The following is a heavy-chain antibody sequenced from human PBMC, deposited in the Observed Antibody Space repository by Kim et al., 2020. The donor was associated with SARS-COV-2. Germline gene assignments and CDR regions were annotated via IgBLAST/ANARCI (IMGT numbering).Heavy chain of an antibody. CDR2: IYYSGST. V-gene: IGHV4-39*01. D-gene: IGHD6-6*01. J-gene: IGHJ4*02. Sequence: SETLSLTCTVSGGSISSSSYYCGWIRQPPGKGLEWIGSIYYSGSTYYNPSLKSRVTISVDTSKNQFSLKLSSVTAADTAVYYCARRQTPFSSSSDTAKDYWGQGTLVTVSS. CDR1: GGSISSSSYY. CDR3: ARRQTPFSSSSDTAKDY.